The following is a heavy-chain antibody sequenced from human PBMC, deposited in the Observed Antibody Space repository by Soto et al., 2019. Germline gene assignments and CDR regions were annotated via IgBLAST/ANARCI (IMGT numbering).Heavy chain of an antibody. CDR1: GDSIISGDYY. D-gene: IGHD2-2*01. CDR3: AREGAFFYCCNPDYHYTVSV. J-gene: IGHJ6*02. V-gene: IGHV4-30-4*01. CDR2: IYYSGDT. Sequence: PSETLSLTCTVSGDSIISGDYYWSWIRQTPGKGLEWIGYIYYSGDTNYNPSLKSRVIISVDTSKNQFSLKLSSVTAADTAVYYCAREGAFFYCCNPDYHYTVSVWGQGTTVPGS.